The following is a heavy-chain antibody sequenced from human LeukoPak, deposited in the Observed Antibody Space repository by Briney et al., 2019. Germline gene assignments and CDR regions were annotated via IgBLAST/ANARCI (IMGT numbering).Heavy chain of an antibody. CDR3: ARDVALSTYHFDSSGLLDY. CDR1: GFTFSSYS. D-gene: IGHD3-22*01. V-gene: IGHV3-21*01. J-gene: IGHJ4*02. Sequence: PGGSLRLSCAASGFTFSSYSMNWVRQAPGKGLEWVSSISSSSSYIYYADSVKGRLTISRDNAKNSLFLQMNSLRGEDTAVYYCARDVALSTYHFDSSGLLDYWGQGTLVTVSS. CDR2: ISSSSSYI.